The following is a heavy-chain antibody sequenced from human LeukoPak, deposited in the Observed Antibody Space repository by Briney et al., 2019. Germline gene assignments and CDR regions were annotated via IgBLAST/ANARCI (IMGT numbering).Heavy chain of an antibody. J-gene: IGHJ4*02. Sequence: ASVTVSCKASGFTFTVYYIHWVRQAPGQGREWMGYINPHSGGTNSPQKFQGRVTMTTDTSISAAYMELSSLISDDTAMYYCVREGNELLSKNFDYWGQGTLVTVSS. D-gene: IGHD2-21*02. V-gene: IGHV1-2*02. CDR2: INPHSGGT. CDR1: GFTFTVYY. CDR3: VREGNELLSKNFDY.